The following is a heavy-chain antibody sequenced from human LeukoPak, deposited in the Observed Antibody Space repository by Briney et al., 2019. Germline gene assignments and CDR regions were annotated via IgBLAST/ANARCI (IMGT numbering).Heavy chain of an antibody. V-gene: IGHV4-59*01. CDR2: IYYSGST. CDR1: GGSISSYY. CDR3: ASRSSIWSGYQDTLYYFDS. D-gene: IGHD3-3*01. Sequence: PSETLSLTCTVSGGSISSYYWSWIRQPPGKRLEWIGHIYYSGSTNYNPSLKSRVTISVDTSKNQFSLKLSSVTAADTAVYYCASRSSIWSGYQDTLYYFDSWGQGTLVTVSS. J-gene: IGHJ4*02.